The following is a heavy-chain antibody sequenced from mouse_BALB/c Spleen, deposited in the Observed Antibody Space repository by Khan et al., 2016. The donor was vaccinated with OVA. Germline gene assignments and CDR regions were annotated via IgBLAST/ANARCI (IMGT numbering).Heavy chain of an antibody. Sequence: QVQLKESGTELVKPGASVKLSCKTSGYTFTSYWIQWVKQRPGQGLGWIGQIFPGTGTTYYNENFKGKATLTIDTSSTTASLQLSSLTSEDSAVYFCARGYFGNYEFAYWGQGTLVTVSA. J-gene: IGHJ3*01. CDR3: ARGYFGNYEFAY. CDR2: IFPGTGTT. D-gene: IGHD2-1*01. V-gene: IGHV1S132*01. CDR1: GYTFTSYW.